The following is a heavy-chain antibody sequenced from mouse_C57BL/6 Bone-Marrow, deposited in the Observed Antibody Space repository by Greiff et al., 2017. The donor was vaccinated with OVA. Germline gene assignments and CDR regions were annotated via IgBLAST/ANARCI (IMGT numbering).Heavy chain of an antibody. V-gene: IGHV5-4*01. D-gene: IGHD2-4*01. CDR1: GFTFSSYA. CDR3: ARVGLRPFAY. J-gene: IGHJ3*01. Sequence: EVHLVESGGGLVKPGGSLKLSCAASGFTFSSYAMSWVRQTPEKRLEWVATISDGGSYTYYPDNVKGRFTISRDNAKNNLYLQMSHLKSEDTAMYYCARVGLRPFAYWGQGTLVTVSA. CDR2: ISDGGSYT.